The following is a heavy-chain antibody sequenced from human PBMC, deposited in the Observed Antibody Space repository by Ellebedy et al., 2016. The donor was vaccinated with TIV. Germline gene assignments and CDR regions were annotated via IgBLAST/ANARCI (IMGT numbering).Heavy chain of an antibody. CDR2: VNSDGSST. V-gene: IGHV3-74*01. CDR3: ARDMGGEGDY. J-gene: IGHJ4*02. D-gene: IGHD3-16*01. Sequence: GGSLRLSXAVSGFTFSAYWMHWVRQAPGKGLVWVSRVNSDGSSTRYADSVEGRFTISRDNAKNTLYLQMNSLRAEDTAVYYCARDMGGEGDYWGQGTLVTVSS. CDR1: GFTFSAYW.